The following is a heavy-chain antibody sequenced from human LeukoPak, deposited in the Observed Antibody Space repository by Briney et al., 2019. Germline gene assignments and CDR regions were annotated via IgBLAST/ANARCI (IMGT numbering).Heavy chain of an antibody. CDR3: AREYYFDNSGYYGVGDC. CDR1: GYTFTAYY. V-gene: IGHV1-2*02. CDR2: FNPNSGGT. D-gene: IGHD3-22*01. J-gene: IGHJ4*02. Sequence: ASVKVCCKASGYTFTAYYIHWVRQAPGQGLEWMGWFNPNSGGTNYAQEFQGRVTMTRDTSISTAYMELSRLRSDDTAVYYCAREYYFDNSGYYGVGDCWGQGTLVTVTS.